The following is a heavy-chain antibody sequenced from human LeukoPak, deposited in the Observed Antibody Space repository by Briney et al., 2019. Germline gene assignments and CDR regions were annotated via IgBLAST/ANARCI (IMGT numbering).Heavy chain of an antibody. CDR2: INHSGST. Sequence: PSETLSLTCAVYGGSFSGYYWSWIRQPPGKGLEWIGEINHSGSTKCNPSLKSRVTMSVDTSKSQFSLKLTSVTAADTAVYYCARRPYSHDAFDIWGQGTMVTVSS. CDR1: GGSFSGYY. J-gene: IGHJ3*02. V-gene: IGHV4-34*01. CDR3: ARRPYSHDAFDI. D-gene: IGHD2-15*01.